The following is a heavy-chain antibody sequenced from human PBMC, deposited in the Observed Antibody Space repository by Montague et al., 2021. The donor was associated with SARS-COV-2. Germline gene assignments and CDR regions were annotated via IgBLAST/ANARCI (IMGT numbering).Heavy chain of an antibody. CDR3: AGQEYYYDSSGYGRMDWLDP. Sequence: SETLSLTCTVSGGSISSSSYYWGWIRQPPGKGLEWIGSIYYSGSTYYNPSLKSRVTISVDTSKNQFSLKLSSVTAADTAVYYCAGQEYYYDSSGYGRMDWLDPWGQGTLVTVSS. V-gene: IGHV4-39*01. J-gene: IGHJ5*02. CDR1: GGSISSSSYY. CDR2: IYYSGST. D-gene: IGHD3-22*01.